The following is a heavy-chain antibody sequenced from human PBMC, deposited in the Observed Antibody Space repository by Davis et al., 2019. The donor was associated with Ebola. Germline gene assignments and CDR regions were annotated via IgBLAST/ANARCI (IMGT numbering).Heavy chain of an antibody. D-gene: IGHD1-20*01. CDR1: GSSFTSYS. V-gene: IGHV3-48*02. Sequence: GESLKISCAASGSSFTSYSMNWVRQAPGKGLEWVAYISGGYTYYAESVKGRFTISRDSAKDSLYLHMDSLRDDDTAVYYCARVYNWGFDFWGQGTLVTVSS. CDR3: ARVYNWGFDF. CDR2: ISGGYT. J-gene: IGHJ4*02.